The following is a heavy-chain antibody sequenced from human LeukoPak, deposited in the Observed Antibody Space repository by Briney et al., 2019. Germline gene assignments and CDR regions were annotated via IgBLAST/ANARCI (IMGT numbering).Heavy chain of an antibody. J-gene: IGHJ4*02. V-gene: IGHV3-7*01. Sequence: GGSLRLSCAASGFTFSSYWMNWARQAPGKGLEWVASINHNGNVNYYVDSVKGRFTISRDNAKNSLYLQMNSLRAEDTAVYYCARDYDFWSGYYTGIFDYWGQGTLVTVSS. CDR3: ARDYDFWSGYYTGIFDY. CDR1: GFTFSSYW. D-gene: IGHD3-3*01. CDR2: INHNGNVN.